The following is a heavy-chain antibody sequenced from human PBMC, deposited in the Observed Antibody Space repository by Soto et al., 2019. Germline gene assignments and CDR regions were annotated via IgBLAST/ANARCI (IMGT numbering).Heavy chain of an antibody. D-gene: IGHD3-22*01. CDR2: IYYSGST. CDR1: GGSISSSSYY. J-gene: IGHJ4*02. Sequence: SETLSLTCTVSGGSISSSSYYWGWIRQPPGKGLEWIGSIYYSGSTYYNPSPKSRVTISVDTSKNQFSLKLSSVTAADTAVYYCASYYYDSSGYYLWGQGTLVTVSS. CDR3: ASYYYDSSGYYL. V-gene: IGHV4-39*01.